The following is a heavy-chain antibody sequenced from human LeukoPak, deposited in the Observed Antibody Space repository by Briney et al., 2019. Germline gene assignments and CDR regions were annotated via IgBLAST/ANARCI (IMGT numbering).Heavy chain of an antibody. CDR3: ARSGIVGAVDY. J-gene: IGHJ4*02. V-gene: IGHV4-59*01. D-gene: IGHD1-26*01. Sequence: SETLSLTCTVSGGSISSYYWSCIRQPPGKGLEWIGYIYYSGSTNYNPSLKSRVTISVDTSKNQFSLKLSSVTAADTAVYYCARSGIVGAVDYWGQGTLVTVSS. CDR1: GGSISSYY. CDR2: IYYSGST.